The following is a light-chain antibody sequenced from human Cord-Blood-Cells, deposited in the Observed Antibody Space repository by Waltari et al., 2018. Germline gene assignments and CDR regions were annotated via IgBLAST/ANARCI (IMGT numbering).Light chain of an antibody. CDR2: DAS. CDR1: QDTRNY. CDR3: HQYDNLPPIT. J-gene: IGKJ5*01. V-gene: IGKV1-33*01. Sequence: DIPMTQSPSSLSASARDRVTTTCQASQDTRNYLNWYQQKPGNSPKFLIYDASNLETGVPSRFSGSGSWTDFAFTISRLQPEDIATYYCHQYDNLPPITFGEGTRLESK.